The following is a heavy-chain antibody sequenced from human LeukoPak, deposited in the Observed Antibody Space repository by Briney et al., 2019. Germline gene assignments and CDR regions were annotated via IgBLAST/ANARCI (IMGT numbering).Heavy chain of an antibody. V-gene: IGHV3-9*01. Sequence: PGGSLRLSCAASGFTFDDYAMHWVRQAPGKGLEWVSGISWNSGSIGYADSVKGRFTISRDNAKNSLYLQMNSLRAEDTAVYYCAICYGDYLDAFDIWGQGTMVTVSS. CDR2: ISWNSGSI. J-gene: IGHJ3*02. CDR1: GFTFDDYA. D-gene: IGHD4-17*01. CDR3: AICYGDYLDAFDI.